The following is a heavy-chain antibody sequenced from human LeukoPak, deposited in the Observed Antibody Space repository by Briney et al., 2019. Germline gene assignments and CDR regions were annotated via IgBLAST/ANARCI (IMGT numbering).Heavy chain of an antibody. CDR3: ARDYDHYYGSGSYYKDNLNWFDP. CDR1: GFTFSSYW. Sequence: GGSLRLSCAASGFTFSSYWMHWVRQAPGKGLVWVSRINSDGSSTNYADSVKGRFTISMDNAKNSLYLQMNSLRAEDTAVYYCARDYDHYYGSGSYYKDNLNWFDPWGQGTLVTVSS. D-gene: IGHD3-10*01. J-gene: IGHJ5*02. CDR2: INSDGSST. V-gene: IGHV3-74*01.